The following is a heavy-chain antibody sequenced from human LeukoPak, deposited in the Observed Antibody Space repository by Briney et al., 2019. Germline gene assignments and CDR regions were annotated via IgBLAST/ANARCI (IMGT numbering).Heavy chain of an antibody. CDR3: ARDLRLSSGHSLGHSSGWLGEDY. D-gene: IGHD6-19*01. CDR2: IYYSGST. V-gene: IGHV4-39*07. CDR1: GGSISSSSYY. Sequence: SETLSLTCTVSGGSISSSSYYWGWIRQPPGKGLEWIGSIYYSGSTYYNPSLKSRVTISVDTSKNQFSLKLSSVTAADTAVYYCARDLRLSSGHSLGHSSGWLGEDYWGQGTLVTVSS. J-gene: IGHJ4*02.